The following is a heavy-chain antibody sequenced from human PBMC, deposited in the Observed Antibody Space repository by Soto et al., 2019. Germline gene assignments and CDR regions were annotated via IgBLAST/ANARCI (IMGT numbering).Heavy chain of an antibody. D-gene: IGHD6-19*01. CDR3: ARGPRVPHRWGSSGRVGRWGRDV. CDR1: GFTFSSYW. V-gene: IGHV3-74*01. J-gene: IGHJ6*02. CDR2: INSDGSST. Sequence: EVQLVESGGGLVQPGGSLRLSCAASGFTFSSYWMHWVRQAPGKGLVWVSRINSDGSSTSYADSVKGRFTISRDNAKNRRCLQMISLRAEDTAVYYCARGPRVPHRWGSSGRVGRWGRDVWGQGSTVTVSS.